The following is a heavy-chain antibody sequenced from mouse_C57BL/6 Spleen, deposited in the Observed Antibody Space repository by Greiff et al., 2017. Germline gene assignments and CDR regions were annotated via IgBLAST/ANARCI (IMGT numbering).Heavy chain of an antibody. Sequence: VKLMESGPGLVQPSQSLSITCTVSGFSLTSYGVHWVRQSPGKGLEWLGVLWRGGSTDYNAAFISRLSISQDNSKMQVFFKMNSLQADDTAIYYCARSAPHYYGPGYWGQGTTLTVSS. CDR3: ARSAPHYYGPGY. D-gene: IGHD1-2*01. J-gene: IGHJ2*01. CDR1: GFSLTSYG. V-gene: IGHV2-2*01. CDR2: LWRGGST.